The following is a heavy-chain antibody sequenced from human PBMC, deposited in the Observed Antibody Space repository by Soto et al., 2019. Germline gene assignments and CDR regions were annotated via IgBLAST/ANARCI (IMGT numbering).Heavy chain of an antibody. Sequence: QVQLVQSGAEVKKPGSSVKVSCKASGGPFSSYAISWVRQAPGQGLEWMGGIIPIFGTANYAQKFQGRVTITADESTSTAYMELSSLRSEDTAVYYCARSSITMVRGVSHYGMDVWGQGTTVTVSS. CDR1: GGPFSSYA. D-gene: IGHD3-10*01. CDR2: IIPIFGTA. J-gene: IGHJ6*02. V-gene: IGHV1-69*01. CDR3: ARSSITMVRGVSHYGMDV.